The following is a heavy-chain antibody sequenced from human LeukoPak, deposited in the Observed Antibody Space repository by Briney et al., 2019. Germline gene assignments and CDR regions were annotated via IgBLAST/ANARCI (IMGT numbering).Heavy chain of an antibody. V-gene: IGHV3-7*01. Sequence: PGGSLRLSCAASGFTFSSYWMSWVRQAPGKGLEWVANIKQDGSEKYYVDSVKGRFTISRDNAKNSLYLQMNSLRAEDTAVYYCAKDWEVVVVPAALGYWGQGTLVTVSS. CDR2: IKQDGSEK. D-gene: IGHD2-2*01. J-gene: IGHJ4*02. CDR3: AKDWEVVVVPAALGY. CDR1: GFTFSSYW.